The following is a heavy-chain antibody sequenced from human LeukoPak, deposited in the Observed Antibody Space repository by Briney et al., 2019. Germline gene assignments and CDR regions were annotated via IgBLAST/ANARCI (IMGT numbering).Heavy chain of an antibody. V-gene: IGHV4-34*01. CDR2: INHSGST. CDR1: GGSFSGYY. J-gene: IGHJ5*02. Sequence: PSETLSLTCAVYGGSFSGYYWSWIRQPPGKGLEWIGEINHSGSTNYNPSLKSRVTISVDTSKNQFSLKLSSVTAADTAVYYCARGPRYGSGSLNWFDPWGQGTLVTVSS. D-gene: IGHD3-10*01. CDR3: ARGPRYGSGSLNWFDP.